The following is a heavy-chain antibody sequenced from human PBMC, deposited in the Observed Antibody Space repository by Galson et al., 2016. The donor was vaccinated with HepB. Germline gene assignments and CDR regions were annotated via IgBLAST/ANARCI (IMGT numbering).Heavy chain of an antibody. CDR2: ITGGGRHT. CDR1: GFTFSNCA. V-gene: IGHV3-23*01. J-gene: IGHJ4*02. D-gene: IGHD1-26*01. Sequence: SLRLSCAASGFTFSNCAMTWVRQAPGKGLEWVSAITGGGRHTYYADSVKGRFTISRDNSKNTLYLQMNSLRAEDTAVYYCATSNSLSGSAWRITDYWGQGTLVTVSS. CDR3: ATSNSLSGSAWRITDY.